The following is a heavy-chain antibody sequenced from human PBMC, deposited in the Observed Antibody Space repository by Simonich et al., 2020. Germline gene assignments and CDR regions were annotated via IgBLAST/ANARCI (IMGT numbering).Heavy chain of an antibody. J-gene: IGHJ4*02. D-gene: IGHD4-4*01. CDR1: GGSLRGYY. Sequence: QVQLQQWGAGLLKPSETLSLTCAVYGGSLRGYYRGWIRQPPGKGLEWIGEIKQIGSTNDNPSLNSRVTISVDTSKNQFSLKLSSVTAADTAVYYCARVERTTDGHYYFDYWGQGTLVTVSS. CDR3: ARVERTTDGHYYFDY. CDR2: IKQIGST. V-gene: IGHV4-34*01.